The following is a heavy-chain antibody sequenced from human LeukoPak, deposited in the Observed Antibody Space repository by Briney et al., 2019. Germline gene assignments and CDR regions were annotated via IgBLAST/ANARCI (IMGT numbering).Heavy chain of an antibody. CDR2: IYYSGST. V-gene: IGHV4-59*01. CDR3: ARGGLQSYYYYYMDV. D-gene: IGHD4-11*01. CDR1: GGSISSYY. J-gene: IGHJ6*03. Sequence: SETLSLTCTVSGGSISSYYWSWIRQPPGKGLEWIGYIYYSGSTNYNPSLKSRVTISVDTSKNQFSLKLSSVTAADTAAYYCARGGLQSYYYYYMDVWGKGTTVTVSS.